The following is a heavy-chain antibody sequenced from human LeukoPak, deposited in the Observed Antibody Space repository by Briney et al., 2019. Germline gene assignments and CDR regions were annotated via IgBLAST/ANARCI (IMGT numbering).Heavy chain of an antibody. J-gene: IGHJ4*02. D-gene: IGHD2-2*02. CDR2: IKPDGSDK. V-gene: IGHV3-7*01. CDR3: AREIPFKNYFDF. Sequence: GGSLRLSCAASGFTFSNHWMSWVRQAPGKGLEWVASIKPDGSDKYYVDSVKGRFTISRDNAENSLSLQMNSLSAEDTAVYYCAREIPFKNYFDFWGQGTLVTVSS. CDR1: GFTFSNHW.